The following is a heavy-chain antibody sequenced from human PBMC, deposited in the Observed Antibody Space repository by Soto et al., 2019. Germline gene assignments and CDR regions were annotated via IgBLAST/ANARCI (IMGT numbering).Heavy chain of an antibody. D-gene: IGHD1-26*01. V-gene: IGHV1-69*02. CDR2: IIPILGIA. CDR1: GGTFSSYT. CDR3: ARKGEAKGLSNWYFDL. Sequence: HVQLVQSGAEVKKPGYSVKFSCKASGGTFSSYTISWVRQAPGQGLEWMGRIIPILGIANYAQKFQGRVTITADKSTSTAYMELNSLRSEDTAVYYCARKGEAKGLSNWYFDLWGRSTLVTDFS. J-gene: IGHJ2*01.